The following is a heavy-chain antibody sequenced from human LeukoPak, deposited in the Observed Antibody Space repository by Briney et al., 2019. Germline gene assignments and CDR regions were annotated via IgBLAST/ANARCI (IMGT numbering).Heavy chain of an antibody. Sequence: VQPGGSLRLSCAASGFTFSSYWMSWVRQAPGKGLEWVANMKQDGSEKYYVDSVKGRFTISRDNAKNSLYLQMNSLRAEDTAVYYCAREVPATISYYYYYMDVWGKGTTVTVSS. CDR1: GFTFSSYW. V-gene: IGHV3-7*01. D-gene: IGHD2-2*01. CDR3: AREVPATISYYYYYMDV. CDR2: MKQDGSEK. J-gene: IGHJ6*03.